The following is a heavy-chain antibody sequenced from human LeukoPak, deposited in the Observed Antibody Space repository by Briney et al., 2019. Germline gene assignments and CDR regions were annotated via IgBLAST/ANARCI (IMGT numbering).Heavy chain of an antibody. D-gene: IGHD3-3*01. J-gene: IGHJ5*02. CDR1: GYTFTGYY. CDR2: INPNSSGT. CDR3: ASGTGIVLRFLEWLLRS. V-gene: IGHV1-2*02. Sequence: ASVKVSCKASGYTFTGYYMHWVRQAPGQGLEWMGWINPNSSGTNYAQKFQGRVTMTRDTSISTAYMELSRLRSDDTAVYYCASGTGIVLRFLEWLLRSWGQGTLVTVSS.